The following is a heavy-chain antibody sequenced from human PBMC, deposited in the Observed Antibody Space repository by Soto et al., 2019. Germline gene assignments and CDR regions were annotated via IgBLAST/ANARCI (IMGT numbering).Heavy chain of an antibody. J-gene: IGHJ4*01. D-gene: IGHD6-13*01. CDR3: ARGTPAAWEVLAY. CDR2: LTQTGST. CDR1: GGSFGDCF. V-gene: IGHV4-34*01. Sequence: SETLSLTCDVFGGSFGDCFWTWIRQSPGKRLEWIGELTQTGSTNYNPSFKGRVTISRDPSKNQFSLKLTSVTTADTAVYYCARGTPAAWEVLAYWGEGTLVTVSS.